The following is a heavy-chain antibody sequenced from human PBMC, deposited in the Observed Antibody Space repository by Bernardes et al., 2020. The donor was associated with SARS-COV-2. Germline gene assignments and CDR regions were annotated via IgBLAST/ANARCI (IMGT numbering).Heavy chain of an antibody. CDR2: IYKSGTT. CDR3: ARRPYGGIDY. V-gene: IGHV4-59*08. D-gene: IGHD5-12*01. CDR1: GGSISSNY. J-gene: IGHJ4*02. Sequence: SETLSLTCTVSGGSISSNYWNWIRQPPGKGLEWIAYIYKSGTTSYNPSLKSRVTISGDTSKNQFSLKLSSVTAADTAVYYCARRPYGGIDYWGQGILVTVSS.